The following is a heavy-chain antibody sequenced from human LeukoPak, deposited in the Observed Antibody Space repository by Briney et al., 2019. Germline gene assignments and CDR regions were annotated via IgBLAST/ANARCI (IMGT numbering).Heavy chain of an antibody. CDR3: AREEPGYYYDSSGCLDY. Sequence: PGGSLRLSCVGSGFTYSIYWMSWVRQAPGKGLEWVANIKQDGSQKYYVDPVKGRFTISRDNAKNSLYLQMNSLRAEDTAVYYCAREEPGYYYDSSGCLDYWGQGTLVTVSS. V-gene: IGHV3-7*01. CDR2: IKQDGSQK. J-gene: IGHJ4*02. D-gene: IGHD3-22*01. CDR1: GFTYSIYW.